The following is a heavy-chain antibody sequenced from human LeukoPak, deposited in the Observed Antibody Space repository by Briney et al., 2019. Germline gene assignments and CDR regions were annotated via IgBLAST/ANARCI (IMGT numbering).Heavy chain of an antibody. D-gene: IGHD3-10*01. CDR1: GGSISSYY. J-gene: IGHJ4*02. CDR2: IYTSGST. Sequence: PSETLSLTCTVSGGSISSYYWSWIRQPAGKGLEWIGRIYTSGSTNYNPSLKSRVTMSVDTSKNQFSLKLSFVTAADTAVYYCARVTGRFGELLPDYWGQGTLVTVSS. V-gene: IGHV4-4*07. CDR3: ARVTGRFGELLPDY.